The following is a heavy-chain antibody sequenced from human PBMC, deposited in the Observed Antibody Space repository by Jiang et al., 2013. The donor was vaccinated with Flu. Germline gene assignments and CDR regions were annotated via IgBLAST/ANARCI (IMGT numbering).Heavy chain of an antibody. V-gene: IGHV4-59*01. CDR3: ARALEKVTPYYDFWSGYSHYGMDV. D-gene: IGHD3-3*01. CDR2: IYYSGST. Sequence: GLVKPSETLSLTCTVSGGSISSYYWSWIRQPPGKGLEWIGYIYYSGSTNYNPSLKSRVTISVDTSKNQFSLKLSSVTAADTAVYYCARALEKVTPYYDFWSGYSHYGMDVWGKGTTVTVSS. CDR1: GGSISSYY. J-gene: IGHJ6*04.